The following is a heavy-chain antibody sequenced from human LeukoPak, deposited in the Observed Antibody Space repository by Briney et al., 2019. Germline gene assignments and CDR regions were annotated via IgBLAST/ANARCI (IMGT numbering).Heavy chain of an antibody. J-gene: IGHJ4*02. D-gene: IGHD3-22*01. Sequence: GGSLRLSCAGSGFTLSSYSINWVRQAPGKGLEWVSSISSSSSYIYYADSVKGRFTISRDNAKNSLYLQMNSLRAEDTAVYYCATEPSYYYDSSGYGFNDYWGQGTLVTVSS. CDR1: GFTLSSYS. CDR2: ISSSSSYI. CDR3: ATEPSYYYDSSGYGFNDY. V-gene: IGHV3-21*01.